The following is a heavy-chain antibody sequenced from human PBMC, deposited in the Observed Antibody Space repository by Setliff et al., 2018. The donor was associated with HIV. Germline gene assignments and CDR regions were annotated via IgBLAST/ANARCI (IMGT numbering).Heavy chain of an antibody. V-gene: IGHV1-18*01. Sequence: ASVKVSCKASGYTFTSYGISWVRQAPGQGLEWMGWISAYNGNTNDAQKLQGRVTMTTDTSTSTAYMELRSLRSDDTAVYYCARDDPLYYDSSGYYYVVAFDIWGQGTMVTVSS. D-gene: IGHD3-22*01. J-gene: IGHJ3*02. CDR1: GYTFTSYG. CDR3: ARDDPLYYDSSGYYYVVAFDI. CDR2: ISAYNGNT.